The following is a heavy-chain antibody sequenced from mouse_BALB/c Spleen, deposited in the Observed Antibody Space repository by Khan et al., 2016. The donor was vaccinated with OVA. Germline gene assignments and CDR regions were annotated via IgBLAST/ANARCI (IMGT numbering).Heavy chain of an antibody. CDR2: IHYSGNT. D-gene: IGHD1-1*01. CDR3: ARSGTTIVAYWYFDV. V-gene: IGHV3-1*02. J-gene: IGHJ1*01. CDR1: GYSITGGYS. Sequence: EVKLEESGPDLVKPSQSLSLTCTVTGYSITGGYSWHWIRQFPENKLEWMGYIHYSGNTNYNPSLKSRISITRDTSKNQFFLQLNSVTTEDTATYYCARSGTTIVAYWYFDVWGAGTTVTVSS.